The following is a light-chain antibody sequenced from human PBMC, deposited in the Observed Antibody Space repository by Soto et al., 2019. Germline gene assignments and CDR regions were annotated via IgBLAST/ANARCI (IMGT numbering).Light chain of an antibody. Sequence: QSVLTQPASVSGSPGQSITISCTGTRSDVGGYNYVSWYQQHPGKAPKLMIYDVSNRPSGVSNRFSGSKSGNTASLTISGLQAEDEADYYCSSYTSSSTLVFGTWTKLTVL. CDR2: DVS. CDR1: RSDVGGYNY. CDR3: SSYTSSSTLV. J-gene: IGLJ1*01. V-gene: IGLV2-14*01.